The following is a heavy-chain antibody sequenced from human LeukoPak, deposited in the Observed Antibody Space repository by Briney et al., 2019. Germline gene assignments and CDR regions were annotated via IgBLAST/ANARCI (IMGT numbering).Heavy chain of an antibody. Sequence: GGSLRLSCAAAGFSFSIYAVSWVRQAPGKGLEWVSVISGSDGSTYYADSVKGRFTISRDNSKNTLYLQMNSLRAEDTAVYYCAKDLYGDYMIDYWGQGTLVTVPS. D-gene: IGHD4-17*01. V-gene: IGHV3-23*01. CDR1: GFSFSIYA. CDR2: ISGSDGST. CDR3: AKDLYGDYMIDY. J-gene: IGHJ4*02.